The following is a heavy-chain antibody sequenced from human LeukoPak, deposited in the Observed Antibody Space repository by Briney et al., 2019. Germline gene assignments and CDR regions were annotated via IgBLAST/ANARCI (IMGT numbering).Heavy chain of an antibody. Sequence: GGSLRLSCAGSGFTLSSYSMNWVRQAPGEGLEWISYISKNGGIIYYADSVKGRFTVSRDRASDSVYLQMNSPRAEDTAVYYCALGYCSGGRCYHDAFDLWGQGTAVAVSS. J-gene: IGHJ3*01. D-gene: IGHD2-15*01. CDR2: ISKNGGII. CDR3: ALGYCSGGRCYHDAFDL. CDR1: GFTLSSYS. V-gene: IGHV3-48*01.